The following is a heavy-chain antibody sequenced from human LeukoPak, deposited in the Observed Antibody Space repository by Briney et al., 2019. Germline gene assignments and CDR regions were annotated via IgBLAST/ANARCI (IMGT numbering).Heavy chain of an antibody. V-gene: IGHV4-38-2*01. CDR3: ARVLRYFDWFPDAFDI. J-gene: IGHJ3*02. D-gene: IGHD3-9*01. Sequence: SETLSLTCAVSGYSISSGYYWGWIRQPPGKGLEWIGSIYHSGSTYYNPSLKSRVTISVDTSKNQFSLKLSSVTAADTAVYYCARVLRYFDWFPDAFDIWGQGTMVTVSS. CDR2: IYHSGST. CDR1: GYSISSGYY.